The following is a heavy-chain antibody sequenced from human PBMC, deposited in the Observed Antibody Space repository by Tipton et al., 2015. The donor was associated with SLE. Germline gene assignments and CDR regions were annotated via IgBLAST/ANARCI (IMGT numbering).Heavy chain of an antibody. CDR1: GGSFSGYC. CDR2: INHSGST. CDR3: ARDDGIVVDSAFDI. J-gene: IGHJ3*02. V-gene: IGHV4-34*01. Sequence: TLSLTCAVYGGSFSGYCWSWIRQPPGKGLEWIGEINHSGSTNYNPSLKSRVTISVDTSRNQFSLKLSSVTAADTAVYYCARDDGIVVDSAFDIWGQGTMVTVSS. D-gene: IGHD3-22*01.